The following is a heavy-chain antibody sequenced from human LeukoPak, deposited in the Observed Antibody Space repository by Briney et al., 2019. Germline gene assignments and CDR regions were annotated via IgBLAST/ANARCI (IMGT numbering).Heavy chain of an antibody. CDR2: IYYSGST. J-gene: IGHJ4*02. D-gene: IGHD3-10*01. CDR3: ARDRIYGSGSDHFDY. Sequence: SETLSLTCTYSGGSISSSSYHWGWIRQPPGKGLEWIGYIYYSGSTNYNPSLKSRVTISVDTSKNQFSLKLSSVTAADTAVYYCARDRIYGSGSDHFDYWGQGTLVTVSS. CDR1: GGSISSSSYH. V-gene: IGHV4-61*05.